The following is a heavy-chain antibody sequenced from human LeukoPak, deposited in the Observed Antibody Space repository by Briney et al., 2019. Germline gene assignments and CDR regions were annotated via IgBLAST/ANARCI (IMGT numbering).Heavy chain of an antibody. CDR1: AYTFSAYG. J-gene: IGHJ3*02. CDR2: IRFYEGNK. V-gene: IGHV3-30*02. Sequence: GGSVKLSCKASAYTFSAYGMHWVRQTPGKGLEWVALIRFYEGNKYYADTVKGRFTISRDNSKNTLYLQMKSLRAEDTAVYYCAKVRMITMIAYDAFDIWGQGPMVTVFS. CDR3: AKVRMITMIAYDAFDI. D-gene: IGHD3-22*01.